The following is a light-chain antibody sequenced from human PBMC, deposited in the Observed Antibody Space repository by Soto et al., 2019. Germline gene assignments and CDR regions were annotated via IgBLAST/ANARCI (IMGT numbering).Light chain of an antibody. CDR1: QSVSRK. V-gene: IGKV3-20*01. J-gene: IGKJ1*01. CDR3: QQFCSAPEGT. CDR2: GAS. Sequence: IEVTKVPSARSVSLGERATLSCRASQSVSRKLAWYQQKPGQAPRLLIYGASTRATDIPARFSGSGSGTDFTLTISRLVHPDVAVSYCQQFCSAPEGTFGQGTKVDIK.